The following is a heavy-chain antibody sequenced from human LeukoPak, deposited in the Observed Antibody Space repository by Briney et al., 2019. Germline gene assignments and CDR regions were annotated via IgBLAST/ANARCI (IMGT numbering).Heavy chain of an antibody. CDR2: ISGSGGST. J-gene: IGHJ4*02. V-gene: IGHV3-23*01. D-gene: IGHD2-21*02. CDR1: GFTFSSYA. CDR3: AKDVDGDCEGVDDY. Sequence: GGSLGLSCAASGFTFSSYAMSWVRQAPGKGLEWVSAISGSGGSTYYADSVKGRFTISRDNSKNTLYLQMNSLRAEDTAVYYCAKDVDGDCEGVDDYWGQGTLVTVSS.